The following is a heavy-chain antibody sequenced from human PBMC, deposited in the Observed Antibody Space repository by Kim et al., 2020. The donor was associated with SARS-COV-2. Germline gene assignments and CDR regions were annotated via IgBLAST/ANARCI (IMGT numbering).Heavy chain of an antibody. D-gene: IGHD2-21*01. CDR3: ARGPYEYDGGVDGGGLRIYFSYRMSG. J-gene: IGHJ6*02. CDR1: GYTFTNFA. CDR2: INAGHGDT. V-gene: IGHV1-3*01. Sequence: ASVKVSCKTSGYTFTNFAIHLVRQAPGQRLEWMGWINAGHGDTKYSKKFQGAVTITRDTAPTTAFMEVRSLRSEHTAIYYCARGPYEYDGGVDGGGLRIYFSYRMSGGGQGTTVTVSS.